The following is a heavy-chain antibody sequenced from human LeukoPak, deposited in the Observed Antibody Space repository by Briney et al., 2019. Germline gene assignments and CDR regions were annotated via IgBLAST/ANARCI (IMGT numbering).Heavy chain of an antibody. J-gene: IGHJ4*02. CDR1: GYSFTSYW. CDR2: IYPGDSDT. V-gene: IGHV5-51*01. Sequence: GESLKISCKGSGYSFTSYWIGWVRQMPGKGLEWMGIIYPGDSDTRYSPSFQGQVTISADKSIGTAYLQWSSLKASDTALYYCARHEPNTAMVLADYWAREPWSPSPQ. CDR3: ARHEPNTAMVLADY. D-gene: IGHD5-18*01.